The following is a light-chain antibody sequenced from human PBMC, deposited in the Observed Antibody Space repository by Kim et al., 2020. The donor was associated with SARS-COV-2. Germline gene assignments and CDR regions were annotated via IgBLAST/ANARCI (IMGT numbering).Light chain of an antibody. V-gene: IGLV1-47*01. J-gene: IGLJ3*02. CDR2: RNN. Sequence: GHRLTTSYSESSTNIGSNSVYWSQQLQGTAPKLLIYRNNQRPSGVPDRFSGSESGTSASLAISGLRSEDEADYYCAAWDDSLSGRVFGGGTQLTVL. CDR1: STNIGSNS. CDR3: AAWDDSLSGRV.